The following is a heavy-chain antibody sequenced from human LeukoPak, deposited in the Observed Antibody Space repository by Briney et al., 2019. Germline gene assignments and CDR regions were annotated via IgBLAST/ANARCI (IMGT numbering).Heavy chain of an antibody. Sequence: GGSLRLSCAASGFSFSSYTMNWFRQAPGKGLEWVSIISSSSSYIYYADSVKGRFTISRDNAKNALYLQMNSLRVEDTAVYYCARDGRCGGDCYASWGQGTLVTVSS. D-gene: IGHD2-21*02. CDR3: ARDGRCGGDCYAS. CDR1: GFSFSSYT. CDR2: ISSSSSYI. J-gene: IGHJ4*02. V-gene: IGHV3-21*01.